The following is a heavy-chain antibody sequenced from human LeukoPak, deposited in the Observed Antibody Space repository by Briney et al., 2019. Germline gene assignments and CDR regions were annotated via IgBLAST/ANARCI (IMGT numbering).Heavy chain of an antibody. Sequence: SVKVSCKASGGTFSSYAISWVRQAPGQGLEWMGRIIPIFGTADYAQKFQGRVTITTDESTSTAYMELSSLRSEDTAVYYCARDGGSGSTYYMDVWGKGTTVTVSS. CDR3: ARDGGSGSTYYMDV. CDR2: IIPIFGTA. J-gene: IGHJ6*03. V-gene: IGHV1-69*05. D-gene: IGHD3-10*01. CDR1: GGTFSSYA.